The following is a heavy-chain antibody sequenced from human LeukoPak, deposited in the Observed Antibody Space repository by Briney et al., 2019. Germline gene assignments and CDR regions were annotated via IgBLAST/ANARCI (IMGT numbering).Heavy chain of an antibody. CDR3: ARFSAVAGTDY. D-gene: IGHD6-19*01. Sequence: GGSLRLSCAASGFTFDDYGMNWVRQAPGKGLEWVSGINWNGGSTGYADSVKGRFTISRDNAKNSLYPQMNSLRAEDTALYHCARFSAVAGTDYWGQGTQVTVSS. V-gene: IGHV3-20*01. J-gene: IGHJ4*02. CDR1: GFTFDDYG. CDR2: INWNGGST.